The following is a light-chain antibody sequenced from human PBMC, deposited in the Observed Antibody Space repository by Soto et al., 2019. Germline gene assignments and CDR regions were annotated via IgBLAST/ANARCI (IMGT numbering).Light chain of an antibody. Sequence: QSVLTQPASVSDSPGQSITISCTGTSSDVGGSNFVSWYQQHPGKPPKLILYDVANRPSGVSNRFSGSKSGSTASLIISRLQTEDEANYYCVSYTSSTTYGFGTGTKV. CDR2: DVA. V-gene: IGLV2-14*03. CDR3: VSYTSSTTYG. CDR1: SSDVGGSNF. J-gene: IGLJ1*01.